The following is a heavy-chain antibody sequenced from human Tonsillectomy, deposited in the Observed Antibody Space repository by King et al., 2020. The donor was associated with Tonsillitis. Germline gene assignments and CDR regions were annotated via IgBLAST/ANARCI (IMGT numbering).Heavy chain of an antibody. J-gene: IGHJ2*01. CDR2: IIPILGIA. Sequence: QLVQSGAEVKKPGSSVKVSCKASGGTFSSYAISWVRQAPGQGLEWMGRIIPILGIANYAQKFQGRVTITADKSTSTAYMELSSLRSEDTAVYYCAGGGDYWYFDLWGRVTLVTVSS. V-gene: IGHV1-69*09. D-gene: IGHD7-27*01. CDR1: GGTFSSYA. CDR3: AGGGDYWYFDL.